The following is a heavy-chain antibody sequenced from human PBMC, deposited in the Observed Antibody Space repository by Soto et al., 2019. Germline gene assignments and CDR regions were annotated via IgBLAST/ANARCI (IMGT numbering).Heavy chain of an antibody. CDR3: ARGRIVASIHDAFEI. CDR2: ISAYNGKR. J-gene: IGHJ3*02. CDR1: GYPFTSYG. V-gene: IGHV1-18*01. D-gene: IGHD5-12*01. Sequence: QGQLLQSGDEVKTPGASVRVSCRASGYPFTSYGISWVRQAPGQGLEWVAWISAYNGKRDTAQKFQDRVTMTLDTSTATAHMDLGALTSADTAVYYCARGRIVASIHDAFEIWGQGTKVTVSS.